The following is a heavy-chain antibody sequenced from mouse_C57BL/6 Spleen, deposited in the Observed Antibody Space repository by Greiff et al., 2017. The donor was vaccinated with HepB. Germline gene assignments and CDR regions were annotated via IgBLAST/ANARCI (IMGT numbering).Heavy chain of an antibody. D-gene: IGHD1-1*01. CDR2: ISGGGGNT. V-gene: IGHV5-9*01. Sequence: EVQLVESGGGLVKPGGSLKLSCAASGFTFSSYTMSWVRQTPEKRLEWVATISGGGGNTYYPDSVKGRFTISRDNAKNTLYLQMSSLRSEDTALYYCARVWGTITTVVAIDYWGQGTTLTVSS. CDR1: GFTFSSYT. J-gene: IGHJ2*01. CDR3: ARVWGTITTVVAIDY.